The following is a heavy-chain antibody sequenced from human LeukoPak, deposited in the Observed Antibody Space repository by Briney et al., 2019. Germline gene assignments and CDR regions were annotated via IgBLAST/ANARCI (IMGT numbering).Heavy chain of an antibody. D-gene: IGHD6-13*01. CDR3: ARGPPSSWYGVWFDP. Sequence: ASVKVSCKASGYTFTGYYMHWVRQAPGQGLEWMGWINPNSGGTNYAQKFQGRVTMTRDTSISTAYMELSRLRSDDTAVYYCARGPPSSWYGVWFDPWGQGTLVTVSS. V-gene: IGHV1-2*02. CDR2: INPNSGGT. CDR1: GYTFTGYY. J-gene: IGHJ5*02.